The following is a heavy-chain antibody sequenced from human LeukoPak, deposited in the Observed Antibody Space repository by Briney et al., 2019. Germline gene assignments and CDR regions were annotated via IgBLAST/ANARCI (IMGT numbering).Heavy chain of an antibody. D-gene: IGHD6-6*01. CDR1: GYTFTGYY. CDR3: VRGASSIAALNPFWYFDL. CDR2: INPSGGST. J-gene: IGHJ2*01. V-gene: IGHV1-46*01. Sequence: ASVKVSCKASGYTFTGYYMHWVRQGPGQGLEWRGIINPSGGSTSYAQKFQGRVTMTRDTSTNTVYMELSSLRSEDTAVFYCVRGASSIAALNPFWYFDLWGRGTLVTVSS.